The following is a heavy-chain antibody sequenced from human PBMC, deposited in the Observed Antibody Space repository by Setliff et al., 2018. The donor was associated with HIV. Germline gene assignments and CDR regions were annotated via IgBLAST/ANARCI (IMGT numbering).Heavy chain of an antibody. CDR3: AREHRLCSGERCVLPDY. CDR1: GYTFTNHW. D-gene: IGHD2-15*01. Sequence: LGESLKISCQASGYTFTNHWIGWVRQMPGEGLEWMAIIYPGDSDVRYNPSFQGQVTVSVDKSINTAYLQRSSLKASDTATYYCAREHRLCSGERCVLPDYWGQGTLVTVSS. J-gene: IGHJ4*02. CDR2: IYPGDSDV. V-gene: IGHV5-51*01.